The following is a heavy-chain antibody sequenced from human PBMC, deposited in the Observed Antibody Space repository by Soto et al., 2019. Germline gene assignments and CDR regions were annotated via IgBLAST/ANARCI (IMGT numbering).Heavy chain of an antibody. J-gene: IGHJ4*02. CDR2: TRNKANSYTT. V-gene: IGHV3-72*01. CDR1: GFTFSDHY. CDR3: ARSLTFGGVIAHFDY. D-gene: IGHD3-16*02. Sequence: GGSLRLSCAASGFTFSDHYMDWVHQAPGKGLEWVGRTRNKANSYTTEYAASVKGRFTISRDDSKNSLYLQMNSLKTEDTAVYYCARSLTFGGVIAHFDYWGQGTLVTVSS.